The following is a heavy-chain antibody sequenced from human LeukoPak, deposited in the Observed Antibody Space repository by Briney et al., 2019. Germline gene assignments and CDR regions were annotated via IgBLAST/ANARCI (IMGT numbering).Heavy chain of an antibody. D-gene: IGHD4-23*01. V-gene: IGHV3-23*01. CDR3: AKSYMAGGNPGDDAFDI. Sequence: GGSLRLSCAASGFTFSIYAMSWVRQAPGKGLEWVSAISGSGGTAYYADSVKGRLTISRDNSKNTLYLQMNSLRAEDTAVYYCAKSYMAGGNPGDDAFDIWGQGTMVTVSS. J-gene: IGHJ3*02. CDR2: ISGSGGTA. CDR1: GFTFSIYA.